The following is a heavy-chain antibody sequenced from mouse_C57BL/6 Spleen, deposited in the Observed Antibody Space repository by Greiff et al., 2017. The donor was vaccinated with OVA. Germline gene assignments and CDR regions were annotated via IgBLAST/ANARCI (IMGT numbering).Heavy chain of an antibody. D-gene: IGHD1-1*01. Sequence: QVQLQQSGAELVKPGASVKLSCKASGYTFTEYSIHWVKQRPGQGLEWIGWFYPGSGSIKYNEKFKDKATLTADKSSSTVYMELSRLTSEDSAVYFGERRNNYYDSRNHYYFDYWGQGTTLTVSS. CDR1: GYTFTEYS. CDR2: FYPGSGSI. V-gene: IGHV1-62-2*01. CDR3: ERRNNYYDSRNHYYFDY. J-gene: IGHJ2*01.